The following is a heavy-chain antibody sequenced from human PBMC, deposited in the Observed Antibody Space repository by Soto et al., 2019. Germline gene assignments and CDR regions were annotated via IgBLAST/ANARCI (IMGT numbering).Heavy chain of an antibody. Sequence: EVQLVESGGGFVQPGGSLRLSCAASGFGFSAYWMHWVRQTPENGLEWVARISQGGSGTVYADSVKGRFTISRDNARNTLFLQMNRLGDVDTAVYYCARFPDGYAFADRDPNDYWGQGTLVIVSS. CDR2: ISQGGSGT. J-gene: IGHJ4*02. CDR1: GFGFSAYW. CDR3: ARFPDGYAFADRDPNDY. V-gene: IGHV3-74*01. D-gene: IGHD5-18*01.